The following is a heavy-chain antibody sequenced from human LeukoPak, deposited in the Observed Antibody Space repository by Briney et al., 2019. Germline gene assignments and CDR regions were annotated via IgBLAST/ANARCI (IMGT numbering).Heavy chain of an antibody. D-gene: IGHD6-19*01. J-gene: IGHJ4*02. V-gene: IGHV3-23*01. CDR1: GFTFSTYA. Sequence: PGGSLRLSCAASGFTFSTYAMSWVRQAPGKGLEWVSAISGSSGSTSYADSVKGRFTISRDNSKNTLYLQMNSLRAEDTAVYYCAKDAVAGTWSSPFDYWGQGTLVTVSS. CDR2: ISGSSGST. CDR3: AKDAVAGTWSSPFDY.